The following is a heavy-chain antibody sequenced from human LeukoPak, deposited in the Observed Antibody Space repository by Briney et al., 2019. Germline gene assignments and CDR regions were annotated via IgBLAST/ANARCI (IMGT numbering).Heavy chain of an antibody. CDR1: GFTVSSNY. J-gene: IGHJ4*02. CDR3: AREGAWSGNFDY. V-gene: IGHV3-53*01. Sequence: GGSLRLSCAASGFTVSSNYMSWVRQAPGKGLEWVSVIYSGGSTYYADSVKGRFAISRDNSKNTLYLQMNSLRAEDTAVYYCAREGAWSGNFDYWGQGTLVTVSS. CDR2: IYSGGST. D-gene: IGHD3-3*01.